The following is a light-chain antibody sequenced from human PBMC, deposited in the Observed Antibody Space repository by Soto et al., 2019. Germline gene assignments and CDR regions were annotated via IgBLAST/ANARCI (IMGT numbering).Light chain of an antibody. CDR3: AAWDDSLSGVI. CDR2: RNN. V-gene: IGLV1-47*01. J-gene: IGLJ2*01. Sequence: QAVVTQPPSASGTPGQRVTISCSGSSSNIGSSYVYWYQQFPGTAPKLRIYRNNQRPSGVTDRLSASKSGTSASLAISGLRSEDEADYYCAAWDDSLSGVIFGGGTKLTVL. CDR1: SSNIGSSY.